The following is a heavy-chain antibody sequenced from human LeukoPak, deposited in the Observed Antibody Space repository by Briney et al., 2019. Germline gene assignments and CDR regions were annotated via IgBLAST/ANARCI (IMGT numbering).Heavy chain of an antibody. V-gene: IGHV6-1*01. D-gene: IGHD3-16*01. Sequence: LSQTLSLTCAISGDSVSSNSAAWNWIRQPPSRGLEWLGRTYYRSKWYNDYAVSVKSRITINPDTSKNQFSLQLNSVTPEDTAVYYCASGGDYPDDAFDIWGQGTMVTVSS. J-gene: IGHJ3*02. CDR1: GDSVSSNSAA. CDR3: ASGGDYPDDAFDI. CDR2: TYYRSKWYN.